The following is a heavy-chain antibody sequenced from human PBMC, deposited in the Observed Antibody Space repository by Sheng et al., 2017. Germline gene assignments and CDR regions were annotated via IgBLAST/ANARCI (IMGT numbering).Heavy chain of an antibody. Sequence: EVQLVESGGGLVKPGGSLRLSCAASGFTFSNAWMSWVRQAPGKGLEWVGRIKSKTDGGTTDYAAPVKGRFTISRDDSKNTLYLQMNSLKTEDTAVYYCTTESFGVVTNLDYWGQGTLVTVS. CDR3: TTESFGVVTNLDY. D-gene: IGHD3-3*01. J-gene: IGHJ4*02. V-gene: IGHV3-15*01. CDR1: GFTFSNAW. CDR2: IKSKTDGGTT.